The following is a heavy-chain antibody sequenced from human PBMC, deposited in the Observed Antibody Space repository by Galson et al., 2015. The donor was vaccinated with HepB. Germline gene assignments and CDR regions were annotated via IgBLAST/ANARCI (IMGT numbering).Heavy chain of an antibody. Sequence: CAISGDSVSSNSAAWNWIRQSPSRGLEWLGRTYYRSKWYNDYAVSVKSRITINPDTSKNQFSLQLNSVTPEDTAVYYCARLSYYDSSGYYNDAFDIWGQGTMVTVSS. D-gene: IGHD3-22*01. CDR2: TYYRSKWYN. CDR1: GDSVSSNSAA. J-gene: IGHJ3*02. CDR3: ARLSYYDSSGYYNDAFDI. V-gene: IGHV6-1*01.